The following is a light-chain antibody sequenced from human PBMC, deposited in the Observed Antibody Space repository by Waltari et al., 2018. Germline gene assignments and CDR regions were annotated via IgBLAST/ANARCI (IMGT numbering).Light chain of an antibody. J-gene: IGLJ2*01. CDR2: GTN. CDR3: QSYDTTLSVV. V-gene: IGLV1-40*01. CDR1: TSNIGAGYD. Sequence: QSVLTQPPSVSGAPGQRVSISCTGSTSNIGAGYDVHWYQQGPGKAPKLITSGTNTRPLGVPDRFFGSQYGTSASLAIIGLQAEDEGDYYCQSYDTTLSVVFGGGTKLTVL.